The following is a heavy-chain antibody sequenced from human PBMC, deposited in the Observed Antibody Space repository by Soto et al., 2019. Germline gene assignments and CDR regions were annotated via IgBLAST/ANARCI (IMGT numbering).Heavy chain of an antibody. CDR2: IIPISGTA. CDR1: GGTFSSYA. V-gene: IGHV1-69*12. Sequence: QVQLVQSGAEVKKPGSSVKVSCKASGGTFSSYAISWVRQAPGQGLEWMGGIIPISGTANYAQKFQGRVTTTADESTSTAYMELSSLRSEDTAVYYCAREDRGYYESSGYYDYCGQGTLVTVSS. CDR3: AREDRGYYESSGYYDY. J-gene: IGHJ4*02. D-gene: IGHD3-22*01.